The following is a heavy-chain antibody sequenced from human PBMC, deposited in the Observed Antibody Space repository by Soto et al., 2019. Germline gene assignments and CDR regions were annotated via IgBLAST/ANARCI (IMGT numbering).Heavy chain of an antibody. Sequence: SETLSLTCAVYGGSFSGYYWSWIRQPPGKGLEWLGEINHSGSTNYNPSLKSRVTISVDTSKNQFSLKLGSVTAADTAVYYCASRSVQYSSGLYGRGGWFDPWGQGTLVTVSS. J-gene: IGHJ5*02. CDR2: INHSGST. D-gene: IGHD6-19*01. CDR3: ASRSVQYSSGLYGRGGWFDP. CDR1: GGSFSGYY. V-gene: IGHV4-34*01.